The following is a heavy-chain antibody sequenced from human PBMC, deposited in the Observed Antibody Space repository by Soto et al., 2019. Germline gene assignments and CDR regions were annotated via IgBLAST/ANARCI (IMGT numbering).Heavy chain of an antibody. D-gene: IGHD2-2*01. V-gene: IGHV1-69*13. Sequence: SVKVSCKASGDTXSSYAISWVRQAPGQGLEWMGGIIPVFGTANYAQKFQGRVTITADESTNTAYMELSSLRSEDTAVYHCARDRKDIVVVPAAIGFGPFGWGFDPWRQGTQVTVSS. CDR3: ARDRKDIVVVPAAIGFGPFGWGFDP. CDR1: GDTXSSYA. J-gene: IGHJ5*02. CDR2: IIPVFGTA.